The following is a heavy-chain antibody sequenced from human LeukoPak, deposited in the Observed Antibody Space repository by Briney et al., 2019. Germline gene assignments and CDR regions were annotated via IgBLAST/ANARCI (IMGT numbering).Heavy chain of an antibody. CDR1: GYTFTGYY. J-gene: IGHJ6*03. D-gene: IGHD3-10*01. CDR3: ARVKDRISMVRGVLSPQNYYYYHMDV. Sequence: ASVKVSCKASGYTFTGYYMYWVRQAPGQGLEWMGWINPNRGGTKFAQKFQGRVTMTRDTSISTAYMELSRLRSDDTAVYYCARVKDRISMVRGVLSPQNYYYYHMDVWGKGTTVTVSS. CDR2: INPNRGGT. V-gene: IGHV1-2*02.